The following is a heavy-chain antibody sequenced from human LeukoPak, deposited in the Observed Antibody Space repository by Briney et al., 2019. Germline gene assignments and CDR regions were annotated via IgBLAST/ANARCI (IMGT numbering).Heavy chain of an antibody. CDR3: AKDLSSGWYYYDSSGYLDY. Sequence: GGSLRLSCAASGFTFSSYGMHWVRQAPGKGLEWVAVISYDGSNKYYADSVKGRFTISRDNSKNTLYLQMNSLRAEDTAVYYCAKDLSSGWYYYDSSGYLDYWGQGTLVTVSS. V-gene: IGHV3-30*18. J-gene: IGHJ4*02. D-gene: IGHD3-22*01. CDR2: ISYDGSNK. CDR1: GFTFSSYG.